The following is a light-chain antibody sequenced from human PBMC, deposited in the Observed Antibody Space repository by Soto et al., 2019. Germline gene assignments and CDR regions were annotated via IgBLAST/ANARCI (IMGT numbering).Light chain of an antibody. CDR2: AAS. Sequence: DIQMTQSPSSLSASVGDRVTITCRASQSISNWLAWYQQKPGKAPNLLISAASTLQSGVPSRFSGSGSGTDFTLTITSLQPEDFATYYCQQSYNTPRTFGQGTKVDI. CDR1: QSISNW. J-gene: IGKJ1*01. CDR3: QQSYNTPRT. V-gene: IGKV1-39*01.